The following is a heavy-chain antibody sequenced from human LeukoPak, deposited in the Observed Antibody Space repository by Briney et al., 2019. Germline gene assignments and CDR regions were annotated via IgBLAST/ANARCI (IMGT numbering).Heavy chain of an antibody. CDR3: ARRRYNWNAIDY. D-gene: IGHD1-20*01. V-gene: IGHV3-11*01. CDR2: ISSSSSTI. CDR1: GFTFSGFS. J-gene: IGHJ4*02. Sequence: PGGSLRLSCAASGFTFSGFSMSWVRQSPTKGLEWVSYISSSSSTIYYADSVKGRFTISRDNAKNSLYLQMNSLRAEDTAIYYCARRRYNWNAIDYWGQGTLVTVSS.